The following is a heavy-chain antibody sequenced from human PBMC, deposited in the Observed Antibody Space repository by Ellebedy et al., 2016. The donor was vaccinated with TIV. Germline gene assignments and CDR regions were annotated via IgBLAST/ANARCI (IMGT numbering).Heavy chain of an antibody. CDR2: IDPSGGST. D-gene: IGHD3-10*01. V-gene: IGHV1-46*01. CDR3: ASYNHKKSKAFDY. CDR1: GYTFTSYQ. Sequence: ASVKVSCKTSGYTFTSYQMHWVRQAPGQGLEWMGIIDPSGGSTSYAQKFEGRVTMTRDTSTSTVNMELSSLRSEDTAVYYCASYNHKKSKAFDYWGQGTLVTVSS. J-gene: IGHJ4*02.